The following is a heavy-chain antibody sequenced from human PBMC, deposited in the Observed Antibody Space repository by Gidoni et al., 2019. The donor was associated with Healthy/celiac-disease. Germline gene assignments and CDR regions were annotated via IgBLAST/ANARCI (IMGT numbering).Heavy chain of an antibody. CDR2: IVTAGDT. V-gene: IGHV3-13*01. J-gene: IGHJ6*02. Sequence: EVQLVESGGGLVQPGGSLRLSCSASGFTFSNYYMHWVRQATGKGLEWVSAIVTAGDTYYPGSVKGRFTISRENAKNSLYLQMNSMRAGDTAVYYCARGFNDILTGYSNQYYYYGMDVWGQGTTVTVSS. D-gene: IGHD3-9*01. CDR1: GFTFSNYY. CDR3: ARGFNDILTGYSNQYYYYGMDV.